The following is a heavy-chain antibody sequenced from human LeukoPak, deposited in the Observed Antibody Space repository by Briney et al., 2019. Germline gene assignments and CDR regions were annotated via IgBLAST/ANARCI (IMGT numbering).Heavy chain of an antibody. CDR1: EFTFSSYS. CDR2: ISSSSSTI. CDR3: ARSRGNSGSYPLDY. Sequence: QPAGSLRLSCEASEFTFSSYSMNWVRQAPGKGLEWVSYISSSSSTIYYAESVKGRFAISRDNAKNSLYLQMNSLRVEDTAVYYCARSRGNSGSYPLDYWGQGTLVTVSS. J-gene: IGHJ4*02. V-gene: IGHV3-48*01. D-gene: IGHD1-26*01.